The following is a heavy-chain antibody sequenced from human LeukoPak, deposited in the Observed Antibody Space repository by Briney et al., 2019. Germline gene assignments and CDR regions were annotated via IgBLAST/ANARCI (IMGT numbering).Heavy chain of an antibody. J-gene: IGHJ3*02. V-gene: IGHV3-21*01. CDR2: ISSSSSYI. CDR1: GFTFSSYS. CDR3: ARDLTYYDSSGYPISGI. Sequence: RGSLRLSCAASGFTFSSYSMNWVRQAPGKGLEWVSSISSSSSYIYYADSVKGRFTISRDNAKNSLYLQMNSLRAENTAVYYCARDLTYYDSSGYPISGIWGQGTMVTVSS. D-gene: IGHD3-22*01.